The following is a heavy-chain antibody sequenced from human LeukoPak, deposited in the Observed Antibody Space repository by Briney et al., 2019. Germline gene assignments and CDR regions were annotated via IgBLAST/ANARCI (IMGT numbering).Heavy chain of an antibody. CDR3: ARGRTGY. V-gene: IGHV3-48*04. J-gene: IGHJ4*02. D-gene: IGHD1-1*01. CDR1: GFTFSSYS. Sequence: QPGGSLRLSCAASGFTFSSYSMNWVRQAPGMGLEWVSYISSSSTIYYADSVKGRFTISRDNAKSSLYLQMNSLRAEDTAVYYCARGRTGYWGQGTLVTVSS. CDR2: ISSSSTI.